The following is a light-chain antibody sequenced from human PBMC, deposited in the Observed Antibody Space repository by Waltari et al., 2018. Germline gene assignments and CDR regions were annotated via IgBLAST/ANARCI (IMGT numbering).Light chain of an antibody. CDR2: DVS. CDR3: CSFAAGNTVI. Sequence: QSALTQPRSVSGSPGQSVTISCTGTSSDVGGYHSVPWYQQDPGKAPKLLIFDVSERPSGVSDRFSGSKSGNTASLTISGLQAEDEADYHCCSFAAGNTVIFGGGTKLTVV. V-gene: IGLV2-11*02. CDR1: SSDVGGYHS. J-gene: IGLJ2*01.